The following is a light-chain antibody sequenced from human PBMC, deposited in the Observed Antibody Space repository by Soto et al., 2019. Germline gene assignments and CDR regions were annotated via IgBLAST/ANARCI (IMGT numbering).Light chain of an antibody. CDR3: ATWDDNLRGL. CDR1: GSKVGNNS. V-gene: IGLV1-47*01. Sequence: QSVLTQPPSASGTPGQTVNISCSGSGSKVGNNSIYWYQQLPRTAPKLLIYRGDQRPSGVPERFSGSKSGTSPSLTISGLRSEDEADYYCATWDDNLRGLFGGGTQLTVL. J-gene: IGLJ2*01. CDR2: RGD.